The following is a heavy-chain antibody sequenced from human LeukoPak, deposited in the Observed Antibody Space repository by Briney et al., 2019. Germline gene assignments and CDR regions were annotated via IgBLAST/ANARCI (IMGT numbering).Heavy chain of an antibody. J-gene: IGHJ2*01. CDR2: IYYSGST. V-gene: IGHV4-59*08. CDR1: GGSISSYY. Sequence: PSETLSLTCTVSGGSISSYYWSWIRQPPGKGLEWIGYIYYSGSTNYNPSLKSRVTISVDTSKNQFSLKLSSVTAADTAVYYCARQGINYYDSSGPSATIWYFDLWGRGTLVTVSP. CDR3: ARQGINYYDSSGPSATIWYFDL. D-gene: IGHD3-22*01.